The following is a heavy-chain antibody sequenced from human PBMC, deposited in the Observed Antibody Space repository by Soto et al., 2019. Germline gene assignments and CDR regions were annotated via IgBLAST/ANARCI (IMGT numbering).Heavy chain of an antibody. CDR1: GFTFGNQT. Sequence: EVQLVESGGGLVKPGGSLRLSCVASGFTFGNQTMTWIRQAPGKGLEWVASISSTSRYIHHADSVKGRFTISRDNGKNSLFLQMNSLRVEDTALYYCAGRIAAGGGMDVWGQGTTVSVSS. D-gene: IGHD6-13*01. V-gene: IGHV3-21*02. CDR3: AGRIAAGGGMDV. J-gene: IGHJ6*02. CDR2: ISSTSRYI.